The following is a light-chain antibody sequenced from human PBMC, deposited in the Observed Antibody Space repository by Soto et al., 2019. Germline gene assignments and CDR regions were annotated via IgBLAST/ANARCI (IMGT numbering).Light chain of an antibody. CDR2: DVS. Sequence: QSALTQPASVSGSPGQSITISCTGTSSDVGGYNYVSWYQQHPGKAPKLMIYDVSNRPSGVSNRFSGYKSGNTASLTISGLQAEDEAAYYCSSYTSSSTLVFGTGTKLTVL. CDR1: SSDVGGYNY. CDR3: SSYTSSSTLV. J-gene: IGLJ1*01. V-gene: IGLV2-14*01.